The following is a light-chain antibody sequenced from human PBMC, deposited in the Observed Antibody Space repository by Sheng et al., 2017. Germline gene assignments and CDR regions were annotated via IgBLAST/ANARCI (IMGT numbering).Light chain of an antibody. CDR2: KND. CDR1: SSNVGSNY. Sequence: QSVLTQPPSVSGTPGQRITISCSGSSSNVGSNYVYWYQQFPGTAPKVLIYKNDQRPSGVPDRFSGSKSGTSASLAITGLQAEDEADYYCQSYDSSLSAVVFGGGTKLTVL. V-gene: IGLV1-47*01. J-gene: IGLJ3*02. CDR3: QSYDSSLSAVV.